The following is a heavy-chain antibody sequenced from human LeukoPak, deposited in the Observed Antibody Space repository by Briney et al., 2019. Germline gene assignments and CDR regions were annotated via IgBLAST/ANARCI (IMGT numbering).Heavy chain of an antibody. J-gene: IGHJ6*03. Sequence: TSETLSLTCTVSGGSISSYYWSWIRQPPGKGLEWIGYIYYSGSTHYNPSLKSRVTISVDTSKNQFSLKLSSVTAADTAVYYCARDLWGDGYNSAPYYYYYMDVWGKGTTVTVSS. D-gene: IGHD5-24*01. CDR3: ARDLWGDGYNSAPYYYYYMDV. V-gene: IGHV4-59*01. CDR2: IYYSGST. CDR1: GGSISSYY.